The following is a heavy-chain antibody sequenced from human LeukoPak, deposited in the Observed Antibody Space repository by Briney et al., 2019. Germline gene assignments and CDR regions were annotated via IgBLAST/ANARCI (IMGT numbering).Heavy chain of an antibody. Sequence: PGGSLRLSCAASGFTFSSYWMHWVRQAPGKGLVWVSRINTDGSSTSYADSVKGRFTISRDNAKNTLYLQMNSLRAEDTAVYYCAREYYDTSGGFDYWGRGTLVTVSS. CDR2: INTDGSST. D-gene: IGHD3-22*01. CDR3: AREYYDTSGGFDY. CDR1: GFTFSSYW. J-gene: IGHJ4*02. V-gene: IGHV3-74*01.